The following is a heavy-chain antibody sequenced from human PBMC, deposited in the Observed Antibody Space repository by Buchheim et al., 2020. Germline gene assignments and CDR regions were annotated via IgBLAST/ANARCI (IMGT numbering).Heavy chain of an antibody. CDR2: YDGSNK. J-gene: IGHJ4*02. CDR1: GFTFSSYA. D-gene: IGHD3-22*01. Sequence: QVQLVESGGGVVQPGRSLRLSCAASGFTFSSYAMNWVRQAPGKGLEWVAVYDGSNKYYADSVKGRFTISRDNSKNTLYLQMNSLRAEDTAVYYCAREDDSSGYLGVYYFDYWGQGTL. V-gene: IGHV3-30-3*01. CDR3: AREDDSSGYLGVYYFDY.